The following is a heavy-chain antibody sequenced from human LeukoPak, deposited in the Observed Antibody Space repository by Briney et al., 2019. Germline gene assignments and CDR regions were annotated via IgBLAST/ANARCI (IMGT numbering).Heavy chain of an antibody. Sequence: SETLSLTCAVYGGSFSGYYWSWIRQPPGKGLEWIGEINHSGSTYYNPSLKSRVTISLDTSKNQFSLKLSPVTAADTAVYYCARPDDGAFDFWGQGTMVTVST. J-gene: IGHJ3*01. CDR1: GGSFSGYY. D-gene: IGHD5-24*01. V-gene: IGHV4-34*01. CDR3: ARPDDGAFDF. CDR2: INHSGST.